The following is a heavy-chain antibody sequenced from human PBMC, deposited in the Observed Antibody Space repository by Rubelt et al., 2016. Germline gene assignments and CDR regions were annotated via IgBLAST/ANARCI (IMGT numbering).Heavy chain of an antibody. CDR2: ISYDGSNK. CDR3: ARDMTTVTYGDY. J-gene: IGHJ4*02. V-gene: IGHV3-30*04. CDR1: GFTFDDYA. Sequence: VQLVESGGGLVQPGRSLRLSCAASGFTFDDYAMHWVRQAPGKGLEWVAVISYDGSNKYYADSVKGRFTISRDNSKNTLYLQMNSLRAEDTAVYYCARDMTTVTYGDYWGQGTLVTVSS. D-gene: IGHD4-17*01.